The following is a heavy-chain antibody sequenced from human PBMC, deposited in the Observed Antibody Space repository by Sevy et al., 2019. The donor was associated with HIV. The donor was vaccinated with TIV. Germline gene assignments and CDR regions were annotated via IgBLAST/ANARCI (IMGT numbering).Heavy chain of an antibody. Sequence: GGSLRLSCAASGLRFSNYNMNWVRQAPGQGLEWVACISNSSSYIYYVDSVKGRFTISRDNGKNSLYLQMNSLRAEDTAVYYCASEKEQLVLWPYYGMDVWGQGTTVTVSS. CDR2: ISNSSSYI. V-gene: IGHV3-21*01. J-gene: IGHJ6*02. CDR1: GLRFSNYN. CDR3: ASEKEQLVLWPYYGMDV. D-gene: IGHD6-13*01.